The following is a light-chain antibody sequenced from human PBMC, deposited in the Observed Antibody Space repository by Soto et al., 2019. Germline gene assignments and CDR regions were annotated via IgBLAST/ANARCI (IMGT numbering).Light chain of an antibody. V-gene: IGKV3-15*01. Sequence: EIVMTQSPVTLSLSPGERATLPCRLSKNDTSHLEWYQQKTGQAPRRLIYGASTRAAGVPARFSGSGSGREFTLNISTVQPEDVGVYYCRQYNKGSPRTFGQGTKV. CDR1: KNDTSH. J-gene: IGKJ1*01. CDR3: RQYNKGSPRT. CDR2: GAS.